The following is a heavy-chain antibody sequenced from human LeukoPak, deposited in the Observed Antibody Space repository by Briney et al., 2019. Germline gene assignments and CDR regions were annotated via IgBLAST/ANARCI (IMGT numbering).Heavy chain of an antibody. J-gene: IGHJ4*02. CDR1: GFTFSSYA. V-gene: IGHV3-23*01. D-gene: IGHD5-18*01. Sequence: GGSLRLPCAASGFTFSSYAMSWVRQAPGKGLEWVSAISGSGGSTYYADSVKGRFTISRDNSKNTLYLQMNSLRAEDTAVYYCAKGQYSYGSSYFDYWGQGTLVTVSS. CDR3: AKGQYSYGSSYFDY. CDR2: ISGSGGST.